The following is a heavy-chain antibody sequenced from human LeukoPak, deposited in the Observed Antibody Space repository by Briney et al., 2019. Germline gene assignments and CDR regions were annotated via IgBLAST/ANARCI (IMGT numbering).Heavy chain of an antibody. CDR1: GFTFSTSW. J-gene: IGHJ3*02. Sequence: PGGSLRLSCAASGFTFSTSWMHWVRQAPGKGLVWVSRINSDGSSTTYADSVKGRFTISRDNAKNTLYLQMNSLRAEDTAVYYCARGGLHGAFDIWGQGTMVTVSS. CDR2: INSDGSST. CDR3: ARGGLHGAFDI. V-gene: IGHV3-74*01. D-gene: IGHD2-15*01.